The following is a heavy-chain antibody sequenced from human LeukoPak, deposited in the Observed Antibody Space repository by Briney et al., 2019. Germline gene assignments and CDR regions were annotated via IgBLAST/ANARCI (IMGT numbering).Heavy chain of an antibody. CDR2: TSLSKGNT. CDR3: ARDGEQQPNFRWDY. J-gene: IGHJ4*02. D-gene: IGHD6-13*01. CDR1: GYTFARYG. V-gene: IGHV1-18*01. Sequence: ASVKVSCKASGYTFARYGISWVRQAPGQGLEWMGWTSLSKGNTNYAQKLQGRVTMTTDTSTSTAYMELRSLRSDDTAVYYCARDGEQQPNFRWDYWGQGTLVTVSS.